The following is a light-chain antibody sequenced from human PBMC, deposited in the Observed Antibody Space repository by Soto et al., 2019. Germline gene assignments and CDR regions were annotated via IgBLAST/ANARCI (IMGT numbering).Light chain of an antibody. V-gene: IGKV3-15*01. J-gene: IGKJ4*01. Sequence: EVVMTQSPATLSVSPGERATLSCRASQRISRNLAWYQQRPGQAPRLLIYGASTRATGIPDRFSGSGSVTEFTLTISSLQSEDFAVYYCQQYDKWPPLTFGGGTKVQIE. CDR3: QQYDKWPPLT. CDR2: GAS. CDR1: QRISRN.